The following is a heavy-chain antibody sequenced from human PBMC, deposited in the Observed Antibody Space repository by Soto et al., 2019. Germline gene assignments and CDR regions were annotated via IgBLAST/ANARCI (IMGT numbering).Heavy chain of an antibody. CDR2: IWYDGSNK. Sequence: PGGSLRLSWAASGVTFSIYGMHWVRQAPGKGLEWLAVIWYDGSNKYYADSVKGRFTISRDNSKNTLYLQMNSLRAEDTAVYYCARPATVVTSYFDYWGQGTLVTVSS. J-gene: IGHJ4*02. CDR3: ARPATVVTSYFDY. V-gene: IGHV3-33*01. D-gene: IGHD4-17*01. CDR1: GVTFSIYG.